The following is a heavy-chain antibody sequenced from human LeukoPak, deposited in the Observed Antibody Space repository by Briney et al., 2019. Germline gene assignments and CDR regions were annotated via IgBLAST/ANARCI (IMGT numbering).Heavy chain of an antibody. CDR1: GFTFSNAW. D-gene: IGHD3-3*01. V-gene: IGHV3-15*07. Sequence: GGSLRLSCAASGFTFSNAWMNWVRQAPGKGLEWVGRIKSKTDGGTTDYAALVKGRFTISRDDSKSTLYLQMNSLKTEDTAVYYCTTDSGFWSGSYYYYYYGMDVWGQGTTVTVSS. CDR2: IKSKTDGGTT. J-gene: IGHJ6*02. CDR3: TTDSGFWSGSYYYYYYGMDV.